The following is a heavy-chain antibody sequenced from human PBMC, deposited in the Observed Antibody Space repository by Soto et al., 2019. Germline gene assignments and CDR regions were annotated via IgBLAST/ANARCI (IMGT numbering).Heavy chain of an antibody. CDR1: GFTFSSYA. V-gene: IGHV3-23*01. CDR3: AKGIGSSWYWSGEAAPKARGEKNYYYGMDV. J-gene: IGHJ6*02. Sequence: GSLRLSCAASGFTFSSYAMSWVRQAPGKGLEWVSAISGSGGSTYYADSVKGRFTISRDNSKNTLYLQMNSLRAEDTAVYYCAKGIGSSWYWSGEAAPKARGEKNYYYGMDVWGQGTTVTVSS. D-gene: IGHD6-13*01. CDR2: ISGSGGST.